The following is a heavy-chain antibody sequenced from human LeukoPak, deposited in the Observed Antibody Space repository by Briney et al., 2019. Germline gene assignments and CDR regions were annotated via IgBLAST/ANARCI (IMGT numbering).Heavy chain of an antibody. CDR1: GYSFTSYW. CDR2: IYPGDSDI. D-gene: IGHD3-10*01. CDR3: ATYAGTSSKFSHH. J-gene: IGHJ1*01. V-gene: IGHV5-51*01. Sequence: GESLKISCKGFGYSFTSYWIGWVRQMPGKGLEWMGIIYPGDSDIRYSPSFQGQVTISADRSLSTAYLQWSSLKASDTAMYYCATYAGTSSKFSHHWGQGTLVTVSS.